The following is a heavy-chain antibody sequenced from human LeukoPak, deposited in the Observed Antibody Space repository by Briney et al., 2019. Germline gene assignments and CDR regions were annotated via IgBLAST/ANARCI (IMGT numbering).Heavy chain of an antibody. D-gene: IGHD3-16*01. CDR2: IRHDGTNR. CDR3: AKCGTFGGVN. CDR1: GFTFSISG. V-gene: IGHV3-30*02. J-gene: IGHJ4*02. Sequence: PGGSLRLSCSASGFTFSISGMHWVRQAPGKGLEWVSFIRHDGTNRYYVDYVKGRFIVSRDNSKNTLYLQMNSLRIEDTAVYYCAKCGTFGGVNWGRGTLVTLSS.